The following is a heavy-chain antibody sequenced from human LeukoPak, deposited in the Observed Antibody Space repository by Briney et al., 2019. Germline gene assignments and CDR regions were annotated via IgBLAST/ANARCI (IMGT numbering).Heavy chain of an antibody. J-gene: IGHJ5*02. Sequence: SETLSLTCTVSGGSVISGHYCWGWVRQPPGKGLEWIASVHFNGQTYSNPPLSGRVTMSIDTSKNQFSLKLTSLTAADTAVYYCAKLPTGFPNWFDPWGQGTLVTVSS. D-gene: IGHD3-10*01. CDR2: VHFNGQT. CDR1: GGSVISGHYC. V-gene: IGHV4-39*01. CDR3: AKLPTGFPNWFDP.